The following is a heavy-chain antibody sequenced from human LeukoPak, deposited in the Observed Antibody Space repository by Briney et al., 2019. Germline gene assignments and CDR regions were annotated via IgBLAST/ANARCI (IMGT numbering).Heavy chain of an antibody. D-gene: IGHD6-13*01. CDR3: ARGLGIADNFDY. CDR2: IIPIFGTA. CDR1: GGTFSSYA. J-gene: IGHJ4*02. Sequence: ASVKVSCKASGGTFSSYAISWVRQAPGQELEWMGGIIPIFGTANYAQKFQGRVTITTDESTSTAYMELSSLRSEDTAVYYCARGLGIADNFDYWGQGTLVTVSS. V-gene: IGHV1-69*05.